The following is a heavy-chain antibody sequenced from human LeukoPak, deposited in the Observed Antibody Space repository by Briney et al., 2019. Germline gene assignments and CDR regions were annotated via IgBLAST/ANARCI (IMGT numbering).Heavy chain of an antibody. CDR3: AKEGVAAAGLDD. CDR2: ISYDGSNK. J-gene: IGHJ4*02. CDR1: GFTFSSYG. D-gene: IGHD6-13*01. Sequence: GRSLRLSCAASGFTFSSYGMHWVRQAPGKGLEWVAVISYDGSNKYYGDSVKGRFTISRDNSKNTLYVQMDSLRAEDTAVYHCAKEGVAAAGLDDWGQGTLVTVSS. V-gene: IGHV3-30*18.